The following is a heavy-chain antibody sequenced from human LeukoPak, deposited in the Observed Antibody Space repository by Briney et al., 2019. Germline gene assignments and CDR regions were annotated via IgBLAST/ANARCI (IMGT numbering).Heavy chain of an antibody. J-gene: IGHJ4*02. Sequence: PSETLSLTCSVSGGSMSYYYWTWIRQSPGKGLEWIGYVYYSGSTNYNSSLKSRVTISVDTSKNQFPLRLSSVTAADTAIYYCARGSHYDSSVYSYWGQGTLVTVSS. V-gene: IGHV4-59*01. CDR2: VYYSGST. CDR1: GGSMSYYY. CDR3: ARGSHYDSSVYSY. D-gene: IGHD3-22*01.